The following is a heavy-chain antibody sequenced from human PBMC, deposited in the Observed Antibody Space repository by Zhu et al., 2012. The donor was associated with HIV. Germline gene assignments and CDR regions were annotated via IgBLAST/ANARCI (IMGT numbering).Heavy chain of an antibody. CDR1: GGSISSGDYY. D-gene: IGHD1-26*01. CDR3: ARKQWELLSAFDI. Sequence: QVQLQESGPGLVKPSQTLSLTCTVSGGSISSGDYYWSWVRQSPVGGLEWIGYIYYSGTTYYIPSLKSRVTISVDTSKNLFSLKLTSVTAADTAMYYCARKQWELLSAFDIWGQGTMVTVSS. CDR2: IYYSGTT. V-gene: IGHV4-30-4*08. J-gene: IGHJ3*02.